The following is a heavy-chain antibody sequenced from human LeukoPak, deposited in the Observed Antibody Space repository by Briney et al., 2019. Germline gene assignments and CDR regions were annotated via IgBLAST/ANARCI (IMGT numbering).Heavy chain of an antibody. CDR1: GGSFSGYY. CDR2: INHSGST. V-gene: IGHV4-34*01. J-gene: IGHJ6*02. D-gene: IGHD6-19*01. CDR3: ARGGGYSSGWYYYYYGMDV. Sequence: SETLSLTCAVYGGSFSGYYWSWIRQPPGKGLEWIGEINHSGSTNYNPSLKSRVTISVDTSKNQFSLKPSSVTAADTAVYYCARGGGYSSGWYYYYYGMDVWGQGTTVTVSS.